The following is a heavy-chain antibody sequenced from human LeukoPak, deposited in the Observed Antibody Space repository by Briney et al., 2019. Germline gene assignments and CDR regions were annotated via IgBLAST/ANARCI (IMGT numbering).Heavy chain of an antibody. CDR3: ARAGFWSGYQLSYNWFDP. CDR1: GYTFTSYD. Sequence: ASVKVSCKASGYTFTSYDISWVRQAPGQGLEWMGWISAYNGNTNYAQKLQGRVTMTTDTSTSTAYMELRSLRSDDTAVYYCARAGFWSGYQLSYNWFDPWGQGTLFTVSS. V-gene: IGHV1-18*01. CDR2: ISAYNGNT. J-gene: IGHJ5*02. D-gene: IGHD3-3*01.